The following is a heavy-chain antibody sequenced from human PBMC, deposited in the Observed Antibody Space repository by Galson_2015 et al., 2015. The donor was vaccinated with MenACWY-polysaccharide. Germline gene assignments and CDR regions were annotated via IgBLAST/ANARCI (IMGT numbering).Heavy chain of an antibody. V-gene: IGHV4-31*03. D-gene: IGHD4-17*01. CDR1: GDSITQGGHH. CDR2: IFNNGGP. CDR3: AGIPSTMTSFGWFDP. Sequence: LSLTCSVSGDSITQGGHHWTWLRQHPETGLDWIGYIFNNGGPKSNPSLRSRVSISSDTSRNQFSLHLTSVTAADTATYYCAGIPSTMTSFGWFDPWGQGILVTVSS. J-gene: IGHJ5*02.